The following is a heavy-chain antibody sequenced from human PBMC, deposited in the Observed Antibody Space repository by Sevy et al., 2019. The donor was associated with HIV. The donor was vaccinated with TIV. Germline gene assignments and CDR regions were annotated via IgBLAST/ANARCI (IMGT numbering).Heavy chain of an antibody. V-gene: IGHV4-59*01. CDR1: GGSISSYY. J-gene: IGHJ4*02. CDR3: ARDPIAVAPYFDN. Sequence: SETLSLTCSVSGGSISSYYCSWIRQSPGKGLEWIGYVYYSGNTNYNPSLKSRVTISIDTSKNQFSLKLRSVTAADTAVYYWARDPIAVAPYFDNWGQGTLVTVSS. D-gene: IGHD6-19*01. CDR2: VYYSGNT.